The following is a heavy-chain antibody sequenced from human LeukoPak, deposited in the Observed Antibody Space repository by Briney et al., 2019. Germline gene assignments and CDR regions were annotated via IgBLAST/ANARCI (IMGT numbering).Heavy chain of an antibody. J-gene: IGHJ4*02. Sequence: SETLSLTCTVSGGSISSGGYYWSWIRQHPGKGLEWIGYIYYSGSTYYNPSLKSRVTISVDRSKNQFSLKLSSVTAADTAVYYCARVSYGTGGIDYWGQGTLVTVSS. CDR2: IYYSGST. D-gene: IGHD5-18*01. CDR3: ARVSYGTGGIDY. CDR1: GGSISSGGYY. V-gene: IGHV4-31*03.